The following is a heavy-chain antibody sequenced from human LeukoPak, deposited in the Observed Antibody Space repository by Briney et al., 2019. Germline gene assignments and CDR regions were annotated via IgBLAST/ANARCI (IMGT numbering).Heavy chain of an antibody. J-gene: IGHJ4*02. CDR2: ISGSGGNT. CDR3: ARLRDSSGYYFDY. Sequence: GGSLRLSRAASGFTFSSYDMSWVRQAPGKGLEWVSHISGSGGNTYYADSVKGRFTISRDNSKNTLYLQMNSLKASDTAMYYCARLRDSSGYYFDYWGQGTLVTVSS. D-gene: IGHD3-22*01. CDR1: GFTFSSYD. V-gene: IGHV3-23*01.